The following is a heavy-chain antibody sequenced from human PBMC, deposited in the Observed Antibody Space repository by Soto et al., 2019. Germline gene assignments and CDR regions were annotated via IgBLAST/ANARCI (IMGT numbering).Heavy chain of an antibody. D-gene: IGHD5-12*01. CDR3: ARSDSGCNY. CDR1: GFTFHSYS. J-gene: IGHJ4*02. Sequence: GGSLRLSCAASGFTFHSYSMNWVRQAPGKGLEWVSFISSRSNHIYYADSVKGRFTISRDNAKNSLYLQMNSLRAEDTAVYYCARSDSGCNYWGQGTLVTVS. CDR2: ISSRSNHI. V-gene: IGHV3-21*01.